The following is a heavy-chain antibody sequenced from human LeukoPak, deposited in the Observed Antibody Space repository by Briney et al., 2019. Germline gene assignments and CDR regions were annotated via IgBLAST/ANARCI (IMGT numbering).Heavy chain of an antibody. D-gene: IGHD4-11*01. Sequence: ASVKVSRKASGYTFTSYGISWVRQAPGQGLEWMGWISAYNGNTNYAQKLQGRVTMTTDTSTSTAYMELRSLRSDDTAVYYCARGWHDYSNYYMDVWGKGTTVTVSS. J-gene: IGHJ6*03. CDR1: GYTFTSYG. CDR3: ARGWHDYSNYYMDV. CDR2: ISAYNGNT. V-gene: IGHV1-18*01.